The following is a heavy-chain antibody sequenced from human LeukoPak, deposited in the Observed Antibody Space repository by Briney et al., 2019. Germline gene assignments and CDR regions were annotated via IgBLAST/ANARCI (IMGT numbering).Heavy chain of an antibody. Sequence: GGSLRLSCAASGFIFSSNSMNWVRQAPGEGLEWVSYISSSSNTIYYADSVKGRFTISRDNAKNSLYLQMNSLRAEDTAVYYCATSGYSNIDYWGQGTLVTVPS. CDR2: ISSSSNTI. J-gene: IGHJ4*02. CDR1: GFIFSSNS. CDR3: ATSGYSNIDY. V-gene: IGHV3-48*04. D-gene: IGHD4-11*01.